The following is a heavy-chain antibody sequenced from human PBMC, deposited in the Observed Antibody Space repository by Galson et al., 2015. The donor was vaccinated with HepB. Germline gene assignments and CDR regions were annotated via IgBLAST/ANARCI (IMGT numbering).Heavy chain of an antibody. CDR2: ILFDESKT. Sequence: SLRLSCAASGFTFNTYGMHWIRQAPGKGLEWVAVILFDESKTYFADSVKGRFTISRDNSKNTLFLQMNSLTVDDTAVYYCAKEHVAYTDYGLDHWGQGTLVTVSS. D-gene: IGHD4-17*01. V-gene: IGHV3-30*18. CDR1: GFTFNTYG. CDR3: AKEHVAYTDYGLDH. J-gene: IGHJ4*02.